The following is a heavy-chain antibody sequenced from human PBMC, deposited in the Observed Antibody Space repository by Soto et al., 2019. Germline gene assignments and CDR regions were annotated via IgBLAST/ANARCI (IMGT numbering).Heavy chain of an antibody. CDR1: GGTFSSYA. D-gene: IGHD1-26*01. Sequence: SVKVSCKASGGTFSSYAISWVRQAPGQGLEWMGGIIPIFGTANYAQKFRGRVTITADESTSTAYMELSSLRSEDTAVYYCAIADSGSYSSFDYWGQGTLVTVSS. J-gene: IGHJ4*02. V-gene: IGHV1-69*13. CDR3: AIADSGSYSSFDY. CDR2: IIPIFGTA.